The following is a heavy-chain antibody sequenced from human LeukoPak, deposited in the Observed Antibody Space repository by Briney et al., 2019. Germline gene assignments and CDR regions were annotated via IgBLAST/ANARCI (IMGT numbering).Heavy chain of an antibody. CDR3: ARPRSTSGWDGDFDY. CDR1: AGSISNSY. J-gene: IGHJ4*02. Sequence: SETLSLTCTVSAGSISNSYWGWIRQPAGKGLEWIGRIYTSGSTNYNPSLKSRVTMSVDTSKNQFSLNLSSVTAADTAVYYCARPRSTSGWDGDFDYWGQGTLVTVSS. CDR2: IYTSGST. V-gene: IGHV4-4*07. D-gene: IGHD6-19*01.